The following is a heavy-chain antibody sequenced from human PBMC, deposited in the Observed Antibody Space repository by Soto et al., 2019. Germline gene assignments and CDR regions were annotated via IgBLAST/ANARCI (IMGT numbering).Heavy chain of an antibody. J-gene: IGHJ4*02. Sequence: QVQLVQSGAEVKKPGSSVKVSCKASGGTFRNYAIGWVRQAPGQGLEWMGGIIPIFGTANYAQKFQGRVTITAYESTSTAYMELSNLRLEDTALYYCARPSDHFGVDCFDYWGQGTLGTVSS. D-gene: IGHD2-21*01. CDR2: IIPIFGTA. CDR1: GGTFRNYA. CDR3: ARPSDHFGVDCFDY. V-gene: IGHV1-69*12.